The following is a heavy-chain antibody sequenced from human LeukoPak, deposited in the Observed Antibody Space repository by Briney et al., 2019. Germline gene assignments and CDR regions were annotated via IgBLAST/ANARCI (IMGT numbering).Heavy chain of an antibody. CDR1: GGTFSSYA. D-gene: IGHD2-21*02. CDR3: ASSGGDCYSCRDAFDI. CDR2: IIPIFGTA. Sequence: ASVKVSCKASGGTFSSYAISWVRQAPGQGLEWMGGIIPIFGTANYAQKFQGRVTITADESTSTAYMEQSSLRSEDTAVYYCASSGGDCYSCRDAFDIWGQGTMVTVSS. V-gene: IGHV1-69*13. J-gene: IGHJ3*02.